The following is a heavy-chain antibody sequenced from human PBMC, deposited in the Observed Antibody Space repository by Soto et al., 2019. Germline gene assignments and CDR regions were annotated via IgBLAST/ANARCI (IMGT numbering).Heavy chain of an antibody. J-gene: IGHJ6*02. CDR3: ARGNSRGGSYEDV. CDR2: ISGSSSTI. V-gene: IGHV3-48*02. CDR1: GFTFSTYS. D-gene: IGHD1-26*01. Sequence: GGSLRLSCAASGFTFSTYSMNWVRQAPGKGLEWVSYISGSSSTIYYADSVKGRFTISRDNAKNSLYLQMNSLRDEDTAVYYCARGNSRGGSYEDVWGQGTTVTVSS.